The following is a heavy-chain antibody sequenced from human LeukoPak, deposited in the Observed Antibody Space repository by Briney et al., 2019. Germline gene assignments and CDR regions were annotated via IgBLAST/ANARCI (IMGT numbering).Heavy chain of an antibody. Sequence: SETLSLTCTVSGGSISSSSYYWGWIRQPPGKGLEWIGSVYYSGSTYYNPSLKSRVTISVDTSKNQFSLKLSSVTAADTAVYYCARPSTVTTYVPFDYWGQGTLVTVSS. D-gene: IGHD4-17*01. CDR2: VYYSGST. V-gene: IGHV4-39*01. CDR3: ARPSTVTTYVPFDY. J-gene: IGHJ4*02. CDR1: GGSISSSSYY.